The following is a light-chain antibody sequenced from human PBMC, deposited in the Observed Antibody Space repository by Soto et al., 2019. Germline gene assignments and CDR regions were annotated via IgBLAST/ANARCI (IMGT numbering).Light chain of an antibody. J-gene: IGLJ2*01. CDR2: LNSDGRH. Sequence: QSVLTQSPSASASLGASVKLTCTLSSGHSSYAIAWHQQQPEKGPRYLMKLNSDGRHSKGDGIPDRFSGSSSGTERYLTISSLQSEDEADYYCQTWGTGILVFGGGTKLTV. CDR1: SGHSSYA. V-gene: IGLV4-69*01. CDR3: QTWGTGILV.